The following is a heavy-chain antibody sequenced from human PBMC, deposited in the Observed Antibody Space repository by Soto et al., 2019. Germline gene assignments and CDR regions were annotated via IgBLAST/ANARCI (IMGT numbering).Heavy chain of an antibody. CDR3: ARGSGPTIECH. V-gene: IGHV1-3*05. Sequence: QVQLVQSGAEEKKPGASVKVSCKASGYTFTSYAMHWVRQAPGQRLEWMGWINAGNGNTKYSQKFQGRVTITRDTSGSTASRELRSRRSEATAVYYWARGSGPTIECHWGLGTLVTVSS. CDR1: GYTFTSYA. CDR2: INAGNGNT. J-gene: IGHJ4*02. D-gene: IGHD3-9*01.